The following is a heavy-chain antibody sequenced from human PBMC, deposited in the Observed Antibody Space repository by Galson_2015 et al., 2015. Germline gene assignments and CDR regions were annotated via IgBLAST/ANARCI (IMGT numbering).Heavy chain of an antibody. D-gene: IGHD6-19*01. CDR3: ARRGAGYSSGWYFLGFDY. CDR1: GYSFTSYW. V-gene: IGHV5-51*01. J-gene: IGHJ4*02. CDR2: IYPGDSDT. Sequence: QSGAEVKKPGESLKISCKGSGYSFTSYWIGWVRQMPGKGLEWMGIIYPGDSDTRYSPSFQGQVTISADKSISTAYLQWSSLKASDTAMYYCARRGAGYSSGWYFLGFDYWGQGTLVTVSS.